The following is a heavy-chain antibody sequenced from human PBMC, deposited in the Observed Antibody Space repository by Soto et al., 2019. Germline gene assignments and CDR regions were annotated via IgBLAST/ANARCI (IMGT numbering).Heavy chain of an antibody. CDR2: ISSYNGNT. CDR3: ARGSVLWFGEFMAFDY. D-gene: IGHD3-10*01. Sequence: LEWMGWISSYNGNTNYAQKLQGRVTMTTDTSTSTAYMELRSLRSDDTAVYYCARGSVLWFGEFMAFDYWGQGTLVTVSS. J-gene: IGHJ4*02. V-gene: IGHV1-18*01.